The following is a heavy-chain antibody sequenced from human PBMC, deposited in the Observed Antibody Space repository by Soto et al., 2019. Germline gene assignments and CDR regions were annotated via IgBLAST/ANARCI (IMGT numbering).Heavy chain of an antibody. CDR1: SGTFSSYA. D-gene: IGHD2-8*01. Sequence: SVKVSFKGPSGTFSSYAISWVRQAPGQGLEWMRGIIPIFGTANYAQKFQGRVTITADESTSTAYMELSSLRSEDTAVYCCARLDRPDCTNGVCYAGYYYGMDVWGQGTTVTVSS. V-gene: IGHV1-69*13. CDR2: IIPIFGTA. J-gene: IGHJ6*02. CDR3: ARLDRPDCTNGVCYAGYYYGMDV.